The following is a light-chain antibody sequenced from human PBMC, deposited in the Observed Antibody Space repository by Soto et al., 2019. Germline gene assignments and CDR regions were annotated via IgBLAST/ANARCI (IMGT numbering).Light chain of an antibody. V-gene: IGLV1-44*01. Sequence: QSVLTQPPSASGTPGQRVTISCSGSSSNIGSNTVNWYQQLPGTAPKLLIYSNSQRPSGVPDRFSGSKSGTSASLAISGLQSEDEADYYCAAWDDSLKEPVFGGGTQLTVF. CDR3: AAWDDSLKEPV. CDR2: SNS. CDR1: SSNIGSNT. J-gene: IGLJ7*01.